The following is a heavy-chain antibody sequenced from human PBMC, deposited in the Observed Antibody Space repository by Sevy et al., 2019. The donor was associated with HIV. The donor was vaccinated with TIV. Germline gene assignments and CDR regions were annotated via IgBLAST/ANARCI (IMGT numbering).Heavy chain of an antibody. J-gene: IGHJ4*02. Sequence: GGSLRLSCAASGFDFSIYSMSWVRQAPGKGLEWVSTFSLGCGKINYADSVKGRFTISRDNSKSSVYLQMNNMRVEDTAVYYCAREGCTKPHDYWGQGTLVTVSS. CDR1: GFDFSIYS. V-gene: IGHV3-23*01. D-gene: IGHD2-8*01. CDR2: FSLGCGKI. CDR3: AREGCTKPHDY.